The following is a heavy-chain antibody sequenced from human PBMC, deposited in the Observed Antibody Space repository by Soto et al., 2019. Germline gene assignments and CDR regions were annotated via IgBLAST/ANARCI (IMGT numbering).Heavy chain of an antibody. CDR3: AKFTHGPVSPFDI. J-gene: IGHJ3*02. CDR2: ISGSGGST. CDR1: GFTFSSYA. V-gene: IGHV3-23*01. Sequence: GGSLRLSCAAYGFTFSSYAMSWVRQAPGKGLEWVSAISGSGGSTYYADSVKGRFTISRDNSKNTLYLQMNSLRAEDTAVYYCAKFTHGPVSPFDIWGQGTMVTVSS.